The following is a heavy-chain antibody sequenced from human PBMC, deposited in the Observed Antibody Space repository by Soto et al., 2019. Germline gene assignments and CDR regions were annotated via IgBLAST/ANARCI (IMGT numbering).Heavy chain of an antibody. CDR2: INWNGGST. Sequence: GGSLRLSCAASGFTFDDYGMSWVRQAPGKGLEWVSGINWNGGSTGYADSVKGRFTISRDNAKNSLYLQMNSLRAEDTALYHCARVSKGNYEFWGFLLDPWGQGTLVTVSS. CDR3: ARVSKGNYEFWGFLLDP. D-gene: IGHD3-3*01. V-gene: IGHV3-20*01. J-gene: IGHJ5*02. CDR1: GFTFDDYG.